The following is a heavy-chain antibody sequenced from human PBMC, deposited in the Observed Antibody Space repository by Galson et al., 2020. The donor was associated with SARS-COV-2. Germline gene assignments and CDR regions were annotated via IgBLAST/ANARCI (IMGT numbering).Heavy chain of an antibody. V-gene: IGHV3-15*01. CDR2: IKSKTDGGTT. D-gene: IGHD3-16*01. Sequence: TGGSLRLSCAASGFTFSNAWMSWVRQAPGKGLEWVGRIKSKTDGGTTDYAAPVKGRFTISRDDSKNTLYLQMNSLKTEDTAVYYCTTDQFDYVWGSSQHDAFDIWGQGTMVTVSS. J-gene: IGHJ3*02. CDR1: GFTFSNAW. CDR3: TTDQFDYVWGSSQHDAFDI.